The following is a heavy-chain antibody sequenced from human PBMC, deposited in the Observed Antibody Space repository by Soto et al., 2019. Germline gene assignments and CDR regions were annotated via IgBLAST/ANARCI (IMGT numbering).Heavy chain of an antibody. CDR3: ATCIAGHNYYYYYMDV. V-gene: IGHV3-11*01. CDR1: GFTFSDYY. Sequence: QVQLVESGGGLVKPGGYLRLSCAVSGFTFSDYYMSCIRQAPGKGLEWVSYISSSGSTIYYADSVKGRFTISRDDAKSSLYLQMNSLRAEDTAVYVCATCIAGHNYYYYYMDVWGKGTTVTVSS. J-gene: IGHJ6*03. CDR2: ISSSGSTI. D-gene: IGHD6-13*01.